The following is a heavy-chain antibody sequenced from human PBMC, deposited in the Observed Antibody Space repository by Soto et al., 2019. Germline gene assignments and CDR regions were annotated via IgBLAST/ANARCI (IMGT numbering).Heavy chain of an antibody. Sequence: GASVKVSCKASGGTFSSYAISWVRQAPGQGLEWMGGIIPIFGTANYAQKFQGRVTITADESTSTAYMELSSLRSEDTAVYYCARDPGVGIAANWFDPWGQGTLVTVSS. CDR3: ARDPGVGIAANWFDP. J-gene: IGHJ5*02. V-gene: IGHV1-69*13. CDR2: IIPIFGTA. D-gene: IGHD6-25*01. CDR1: GGTFSSYA.